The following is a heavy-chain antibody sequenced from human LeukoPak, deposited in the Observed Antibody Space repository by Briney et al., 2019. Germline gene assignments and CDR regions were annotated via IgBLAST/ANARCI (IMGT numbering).Heavy chain of an antibody. J-gene: IGHJ5*02. V-gene: IGHV3-7*01. CDR1: GFTFTSYW. CDR3: ARDGITMVLNWFDP. Sequence: GGSLRLSCAASGFTFTSYWMSWVRQAPGKGLEWVANIKQDGSEKYYVDSVKGRFTISRDNAKNSLYLQMNSLRAEDTAVYYCARDGITMVLNWFDPWGQGTLVTVSS. D-gene: IGHD3-10*01. CDR2: IKQDGSEK.